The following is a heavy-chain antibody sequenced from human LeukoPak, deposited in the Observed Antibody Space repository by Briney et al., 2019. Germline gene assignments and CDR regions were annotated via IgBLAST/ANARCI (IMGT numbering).Heavy chain of an antibody. CDR2: IYYSGST. CDR1: GGSISSYF. CDR3: ARLEYCSGGSCYGDY. V-gene: IGHV4-59*12. Sequence: SETLSLTCTVSGGSISSYFWSWIRQPPGKGLEWIGYIYYSGSTNYNPSLKSRVTMSVDTSKNQFSLKLTSVTAADTAVYFCARLEYCSGGSCYGDYWGQGILVTVSS. D-gene: IGHD2-15*01. J-gene: IGHJ4*02.